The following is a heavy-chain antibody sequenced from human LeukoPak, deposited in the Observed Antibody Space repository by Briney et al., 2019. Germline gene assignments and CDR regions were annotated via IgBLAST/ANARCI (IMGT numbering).Heavy chain of an antibody. Sequence: KPSEPLSLPCTVSGYSISSGYYWGWARPPPGKGLEWIGSTYHRGSTYYNPSLKSRVTISVDTSKNQFSLKLSSVTAADTAVYYCARVPHSSSSEWFDPWGQGTLVTVSS. D-gene: IGHD6-6*01. CDR2: TYHRGST. CDR1: GYSISSGYY. V-gene: IGHV4-38-2*02. J-gene: IGHJ5*02. CDR3: ARVPHSSSSEWFDP.